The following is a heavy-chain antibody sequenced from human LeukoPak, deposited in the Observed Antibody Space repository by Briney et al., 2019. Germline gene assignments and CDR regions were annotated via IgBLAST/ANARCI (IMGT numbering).Heavy chain of an antibody. V-gene: IGHV3-21*01. D-gene: IGHD6-6*01. CDR3: ARDHLRPSNWFDP. CDR1: GFTFSSYS. J-gene: IGHJ5*02. Sequence: PGGSLRLSCAASGFTFSSYSMNWVRQAPGKGLEWVSSISSSSSYIYYADSVKGRFTISRDNAKNSLYLQMNSLRAEDTAVYYCARDHLRPSNWFDPWGQGTLVTVSS. CDR2: ISSSSSYI.